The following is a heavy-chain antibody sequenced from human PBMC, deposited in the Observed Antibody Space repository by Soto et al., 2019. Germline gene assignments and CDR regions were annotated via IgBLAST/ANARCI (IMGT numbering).Heavy chain of an antibody. CDR3: AMDYCDRPEYFKH. CDR2: ISPLKGRT. D-gene: IGHD4-17*01. Sequence: QVQLVQSGPDLKRPGASMKVSCNASGYTFTSYGISWVRQAPGQGLEWMAWISPLKGRTQYSQKAQGRVTLSTDTSSNTAYMEMTTLRVDDTAVYYCAMDYCDRPEYFKHWGQGTPVTVS. CDR1: GYTFTSYG. J-gene: IGHJ1*01. V-gene: IGHV1-18*04.